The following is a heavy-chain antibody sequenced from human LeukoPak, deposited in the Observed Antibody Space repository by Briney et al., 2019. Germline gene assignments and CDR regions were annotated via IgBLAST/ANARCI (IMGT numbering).Heavy chain of an antibody. Sequence: GGSLRLSCAASRFTFSSYAMSWVRQAPGKGLEWVSAISGSGGSTYYADSVKGRFTISRDNSKNTLYLQMNSLRAEDTAVYYCAKGWGYCSSTSCYGTFDYWGQGTPVTVSS. V-gene: IGHV3-23*01. CDR3: AKGWGYCSSTSCYGTFDY. CDR1: RFTFSSYA. CDR2: ISGSGGST. J-gene: IGHJ4*02. D-gene: IGHD2-2*01.